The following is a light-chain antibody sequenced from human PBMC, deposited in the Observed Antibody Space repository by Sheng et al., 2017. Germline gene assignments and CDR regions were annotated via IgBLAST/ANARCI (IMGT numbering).Light chain of an antibody. CDR3: HQYGSGPIT. V-gene: IGKV1-17*03. CDR1: QGISNY. Sequence: DIQMTQSPSAMSASVGDRVTITCRASQGISNYLAWFQQKPGKVPKRLIYAASTLQSGVPSRFSGSGSGTDFTLTISRVESEDFAVFYCHQYGSGPITFGGGTKVEIK. CDR2: AAS. J-gene: IGKJ4*01.